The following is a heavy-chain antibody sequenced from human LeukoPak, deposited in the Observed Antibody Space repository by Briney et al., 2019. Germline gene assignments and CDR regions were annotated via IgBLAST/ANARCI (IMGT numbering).Heavy chain of an antibody. D-gene: IGHD1-26*01. CDR3: ARDASLSSTAVTRGSFFDY. Sequence: GRSLRRSCAASGFGFNAYAMHWVRQAPGKGLEWVAVISYDGSNKYYADSVKGRFTISRDDSSNTLYLQMNSLRADDTAVYYCARDASLSSTAVTRGSFFDYWGPGNLVTVSS. CDR2: ISYDGSNK. V-gene: IGHV3-30*04. J-gene: IGHJ4*02. CDR1: GFGFNAYA.